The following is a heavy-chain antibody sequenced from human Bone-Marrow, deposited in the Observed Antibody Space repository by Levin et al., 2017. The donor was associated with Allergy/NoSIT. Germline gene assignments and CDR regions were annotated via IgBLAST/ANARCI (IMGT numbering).Heavy chain of an antibody. V-gene: IGHV3-30*04. CDR2: ISYDGEKK. Sequence: GGSLRLSCAASGFTFSDYAVHWVRQAPGKGLEWVALISYDGEKKYYTDSVKGRFTVSRDNSESTLYLEMNSLTSEDTAVYYCARDAVKNGYNWDYFDYWGQGTLVTVSS. J-gene: IGHJ4*02. CDR1: GFTFSDYA. CDR3: ARDAVKNGYNWDYFDY. D-gene: IGHD5-24*01.